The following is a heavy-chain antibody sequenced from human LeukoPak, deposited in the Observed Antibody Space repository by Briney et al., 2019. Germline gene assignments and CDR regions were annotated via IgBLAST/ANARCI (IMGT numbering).Heavy chain of an antibody. CDR3: ARDDYGDYGLLDY. CDR2: IGGGGAAT. V-gene: IGHV3-23*01. D-gene: IGHD4-17*01. J-gene: IGHJ4*02. CDR1: GFTFNNYA. Sequence: PGGSLRLSCAASGFTFNNYAMNWVRQAPGKGLELVSTIGGGGAATYYADSVKGRFTISRENSKNTLYLQMNSLRAEDTAVYYCARDDYGDYGLLDYWGQGTLVTVSS.